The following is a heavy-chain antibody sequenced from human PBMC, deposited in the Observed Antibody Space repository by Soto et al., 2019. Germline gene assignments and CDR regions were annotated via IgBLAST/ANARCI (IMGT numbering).Heavy chain of an antibody. CDR1: GFNFNTFA. J-gene: IGHJ5*02. Sequence: EEQVSESGGGLVQSGGSLRLSSAASGFNFNTFAMSWIRQAPGKGLEWVSHISSSGDSRDYADSVRGRFTISRDNSKNVLFLQMNSLRADDTATYYCAKDPPSPWTANWVDPWGKGTLVTVSS. D-gene: IGHD5-12*01. V-gene: IGHV3-23*01. CDR3: AKDPPSPWTANWVDP. CDR2: ISSSGDSR.